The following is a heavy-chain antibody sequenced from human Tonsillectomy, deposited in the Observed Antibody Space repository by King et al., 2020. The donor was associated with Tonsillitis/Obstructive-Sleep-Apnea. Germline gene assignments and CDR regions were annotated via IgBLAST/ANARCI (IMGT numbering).Heavy chain of an antibody. Sequence: ITLKESGPTLVKPTQTLTLTCTFSGFSLSTSGVGVGWIRQPPGKALECLALIYWDDDKRYSPSLKSRLTITKDTSKNQVVLTMTNMDPVDTATYYCAHTTYEFWSGYSGFDYWGQGTLVTVSS. CDR1: GFSLSTSGVG. CDR2: IYWDDDK. CDR3: AHTTYEFWSGYSGFDY. V-gene: IGHV2-5*02. D-gene: IGHD3-3*01. J-gene: IGHJ4*02.